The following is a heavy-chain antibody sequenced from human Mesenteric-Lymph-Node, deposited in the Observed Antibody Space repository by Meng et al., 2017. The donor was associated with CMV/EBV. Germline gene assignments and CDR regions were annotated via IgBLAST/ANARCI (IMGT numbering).Heavy chain of an antibody. CDR2: IIPTLGIA. V-gene: IGHV1-69*04. CDR1: TFSTYG. Sequence: TFSTYGISWVRRAPGQGLEWMGRIIPTLGIASSTQKFQGRVTISADKSTSTVYMELSSLRSNDTAVYYCARRYHDSVWGSYRYFFDYWGQGTLVTVSS. CDR3: ARRYHDSVWGSYRYFFDY. J-gene: IGHJ4*02. D-gene: IGHD3-16*02.